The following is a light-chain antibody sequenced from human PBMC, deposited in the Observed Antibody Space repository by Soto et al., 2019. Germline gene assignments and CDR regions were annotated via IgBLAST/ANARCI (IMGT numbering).Light chain of an antibody. Sequence: EIVLTQSPGTLSLSSGERATLSCRASQSVSSSYLAWYQQKPGQAPRLLIYGASSRATGIPDRFSGSGSGTDFTLTISRLEPEDFALYYCHQYSSSLFTFGPGTKVDIK. CDR2: GAS. V-gene: IGKV3-20*01. CDR1: QSVSSSY. CDR3: HQYSSSLFT. J-gene: IGKJ3*01.